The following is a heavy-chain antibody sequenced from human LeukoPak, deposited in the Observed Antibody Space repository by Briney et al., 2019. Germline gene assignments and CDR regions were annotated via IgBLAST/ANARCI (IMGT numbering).Heavy chain of an antibody. D-gene: IGHD2-2*01. CDR3: ARDLVVPPYNWFDP. CDR2: IYSSGST. J-gene: IGHJ5*02. Sequence: PSETLSLTCTVSGGSISSYYWSWIRQPAGKGLEWIGRIYSSGSTNYNPSLKGRVAMSVDTSNNQFSLKLSSVTAADTAVYYCARDLVVPPYNWFDPWAREPWSPSPQ. V-gene: IGHV4-4*07. CDR1: GGSISSYY.